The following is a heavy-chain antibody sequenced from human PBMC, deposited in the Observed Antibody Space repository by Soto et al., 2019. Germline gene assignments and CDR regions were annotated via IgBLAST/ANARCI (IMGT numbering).Heavy chain of an antibody. D-gene: IGHD4-4*01. J-gene: IGHJ4*02. CDR3: AGSTADTTLKASSF. V-gene: IGHV4-4*02. CDR1: GVSLTSTDW. Sequence: QVQLQESGPGLVKPSETLSLSCAVSGVSLTSTDWWRWVRQPPGKGLQWIGEVSLGGGANYNPSLKSRVTISVDNSKNQFSLTLNSVTAADTAVYFCAGSTADTTLKASSFWGQGTLVTVS. CDR2: VSLGGGA.